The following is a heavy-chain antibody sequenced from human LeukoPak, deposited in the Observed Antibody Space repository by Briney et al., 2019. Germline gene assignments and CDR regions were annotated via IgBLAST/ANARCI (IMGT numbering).Heavy chain of an antibody. V-gene: IGHV3-66*04. Sequence: GGSLRLSCAASGFTFSSYAMNWVRQAPGKGLEWVSVLYSGGTTYYADSVKGRFTISRDNSRNTLYLQMNSLRAEDTAVYYCARHDWFDPWGQGTLVTVSS. J-gene: IGHJ5*02. CDR2: LYSGGTT. CDR3: ARHDWFDP. CDR1: GFTFSSYA.